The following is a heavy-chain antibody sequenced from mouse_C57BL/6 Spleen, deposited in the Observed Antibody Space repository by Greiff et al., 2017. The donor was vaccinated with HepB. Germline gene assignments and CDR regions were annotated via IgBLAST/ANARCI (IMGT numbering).Heavy chain of an antibody. D-gene: IGHD2-3*01. CDR2: INPNNGGT. Sequence: EVKLVESGPELVKPGASVKIPCKASGYTFTDYNMDWVKQSHGKSLEWIGDINPNNGGTIYNQKFKGKATLTVDKSSSTAYMELRSLTSEDTAVYYCARSDGPTRFDYWGQGTTLTVSS. CDR1: GYTFTDYN. CDR3: ARSDGPTRFDY. J-gene: IGHJ2*01. V-gene: IGHV1-18*01.